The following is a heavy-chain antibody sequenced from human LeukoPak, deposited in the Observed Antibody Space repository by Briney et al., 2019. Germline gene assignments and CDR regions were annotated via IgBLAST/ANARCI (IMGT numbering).Heavy chain of an antibody. CDR2: ISSNGNTL. Sequence: GGSLRLSCAASGFTFSNYEMNWVRQAPGKGLEWVSYISSNGNTLYYAGSVKGRFTISRDNAKNSLYLQMNSLRAEDTAVYYCARGYCSGATCYSAGYWGQGTLVTVSS. D-gene: IGHD2-15*01. CDR1: GFTFSNYE. V-gene: IGHV3-48*03. J-gene: IGHJ4*02. CDR3: ARGYCSGATCYSAGY.